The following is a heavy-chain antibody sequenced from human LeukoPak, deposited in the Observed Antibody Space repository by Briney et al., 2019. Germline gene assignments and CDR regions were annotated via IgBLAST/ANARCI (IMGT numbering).Heavy chain of an antibody. V-gene: IGHV3-7*01. CDR3: ARGAVGVGYSGYFDY. D-gene: IGHD5-12*01. CDR1: GFSFSLYW. CDR2: IRRDGSVK. Sequence: GGSLRLSCAASGFSFSLYWMTWVRQAPGEGLEWVANIRRDGSVKNYMDSVKGRFTISRDNAKNSLYLQMDSLRAEDTAVYYCARGAVGVGYSGYFDYWGQGTLVTVSS. J-gene: IGHJ4*02.